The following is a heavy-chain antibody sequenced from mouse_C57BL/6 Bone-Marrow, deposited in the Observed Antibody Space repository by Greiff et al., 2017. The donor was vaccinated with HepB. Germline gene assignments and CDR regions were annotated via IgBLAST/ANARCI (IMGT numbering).Heavy chain of an antibody. CDR3: ARRRLRSLAY. CDR1: GYTFTSYW. J-gene: IGHJ3*01. D-gene: IGHD2-4*01. Sequence: QVQLQQPGAELVKPGASVKLSCKASGYTFTSYWMHWVKQRPGQGLEWLGMIHPNSGSTNYNEKLKSKATLTVDKSSSTAYMQLSSLTSEDSAVYYCARRRLRSLAYWGQGTLVTVSA. V-gene: IGHV1-64*01. CDR2: IHPNSGST.